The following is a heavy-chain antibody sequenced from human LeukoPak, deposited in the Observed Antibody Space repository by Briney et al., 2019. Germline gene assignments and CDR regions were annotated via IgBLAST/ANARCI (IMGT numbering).Heavy chain of an antibody. CDR1: GFTFGDYA. V-gene: IGHV3-49*04. CDR3: TRDPYNWNYGDFDY. Sequence: PGGSLRLSYTASGFTFGDYAMSWVRQAPGKGLEWVGFIRSKAYGGTTEYAASVKGRFTISRDDSKSIAYLQMNSLKTEDTAVYYCTRDPYNWNYGDFDYWGQGTLVTVSS. CDR2: IRSKAYGGTT. D-gene: IGHD1-7*01. J-gene: IGHJ4*02.